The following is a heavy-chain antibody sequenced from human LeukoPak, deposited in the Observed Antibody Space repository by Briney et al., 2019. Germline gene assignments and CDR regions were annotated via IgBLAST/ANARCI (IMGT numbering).Heavy chain of an antibody. CDR2: ISSSGSTI. Sequence: GGSLRLSCAAFGFTFSSYEMNWVRQAPGKGLEWVSYISSSGSTIYYADSVKGRFTISRDNAKNSLYLQMNSLRAEDTAVYYCASYDGFTQDRGDYWGQGTLVTVSS. V-gene: IGHV3-48*03. CDR1: GFTFSSYE. J-gene: IGHJ4*02. D-gene: IGHD3-16*01. CDR3: ASYDGFTQDRGDY.